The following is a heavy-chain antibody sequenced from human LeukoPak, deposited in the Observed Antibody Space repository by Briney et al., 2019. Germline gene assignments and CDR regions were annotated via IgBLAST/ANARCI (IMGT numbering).Heavy chain of an antibody. V-gene: IGHV5-51*01. CDR1: GYSFTSYW. D-gene: IGHD3-10*01. CDR2: IYPGDSDT. Sequence: GESLKISCKGSGYSFTSYWIGWVRQMPGKGLEWMGIIYPGDSDTRYSPSFQGQVTISADKSISTAYLQWSSLKASDTAMYYCARHPNGSGSYEYFDYWGQGTLVTVSS. J-gene: IGHJ4*02. CDR3: ARHPNGSGSYEYFDY.